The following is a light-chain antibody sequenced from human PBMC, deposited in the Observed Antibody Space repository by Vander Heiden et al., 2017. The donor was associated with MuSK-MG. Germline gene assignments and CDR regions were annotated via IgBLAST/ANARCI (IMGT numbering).Light chain of an antibody. CDR1: SSDVGSYNR. J-gene: IGLJ2*01. Sequence: QPALTQPLSVSGSPGQSVTISCTGTSSDVGSYNRVSWYQQPPGTAPKLMIYEVSNRPSGVPDRFSGSKSGNTASLTISGLQAEDEADYYCSSYTSSRGVVFGGGTKLTVL. CDR2: EVS. CDR3: SSYTSSRGVV. V-gene: IGLV2-18*02.